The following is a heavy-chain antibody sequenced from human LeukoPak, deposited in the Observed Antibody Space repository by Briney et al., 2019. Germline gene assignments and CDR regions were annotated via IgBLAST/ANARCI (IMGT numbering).Heavy chain of an antibody. J-gene: IGHJ1*01. Sequence: SETLSLTCTVSGGSISSYYWSWIRQPPGKGLEWIGYIYYSGSTYYNPSLKSRVTISVDTSKNQFSLKLSSVTAADTAVYYCARGERLQHWGQGTLVTVSS. CDR2: IYYSGST. CDR3: ARGERLQH. CDR1: GGSISSYY. D-gene: IGHD1-1*01. V-gene: IGHV4-59*08.